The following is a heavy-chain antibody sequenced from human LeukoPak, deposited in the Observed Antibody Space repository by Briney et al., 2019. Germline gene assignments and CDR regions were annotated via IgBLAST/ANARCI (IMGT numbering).Heavy chain of an antibody. J-gene: IGHJ3*02. V-gene: IGHV3-48*03. D-gene: IGHD3-22*01. CDR3: ARVYDSNGFYDAFEI. CDR1: GFTFSSYE. CDR2: ISSSGSTI. Sequence: PGGSLRLSCAASGFTFSSYEMNWVRQAPGKGLEWVSYISSSGSTIYYADSVKGRFTISRDNAKNSLYLQMNSLRAEDTAVYYCARVYDSNGFYDAFEIWGQGTMVTVSS.